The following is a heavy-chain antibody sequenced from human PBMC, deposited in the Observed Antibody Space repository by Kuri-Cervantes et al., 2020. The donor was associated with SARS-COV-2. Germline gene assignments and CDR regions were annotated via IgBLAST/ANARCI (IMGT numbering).Heavy chain of an antibody. CDR2: MNPNSGNT. J-gene: IGHJ3*02. CDR3: AREGYCSSTSCSQGGPNAFDI. D-gene: IGHD2-2*01. Sequence: ASVKVSCKASGYTFTSYDFIWVRQDTGQGLEWMGWMNPNSGNTGYARKFQGRVTITRNTSISTAYMELNSLRSDDTAVYYCAREGYCSSTSCSQGGPNAFDIWGQGTMVTVSS. V-gene: IGHV1-8*03. CDR1: GYTFTSYD.